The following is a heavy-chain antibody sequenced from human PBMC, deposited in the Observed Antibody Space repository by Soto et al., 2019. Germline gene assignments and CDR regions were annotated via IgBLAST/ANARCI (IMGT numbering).Heavy chain of an antibody. V-gene: IGHV1-69*01. CDR1: GGTFSSYA. CDR2: IIPIFGTA. D-gene: IGHD6-13*01. Sequence: QVRLVQSGAEVKKPGSSVKVSCKASGGTFSSYAISWVRQAPGQGLEWMGGIIPIFGTANYAQKFKGRVTITADESTSTAYMELSSLRSEDTAVYYCARDRIAAADPPYNWFDPWGQGTLVTVSS. CDR3: ARDRIAAADPPYNWFDP. J-gene: IGHJ5*02.